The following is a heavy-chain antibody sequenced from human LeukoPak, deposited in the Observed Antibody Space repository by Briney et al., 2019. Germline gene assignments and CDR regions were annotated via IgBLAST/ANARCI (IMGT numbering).Heavy chain of an antibody. V-gene: IGHV4-59*01. D-gene: IGHD4-23*01. CDR1: GGSISSYY. Sequence: SETLSLTCTVSGGSISSYYWSWMRQPPGKGLEWIGYIYNRGSANYNHSLKSRVTISQDMSNNQFSLKLSSVPAADTAVYYCARALRLWGGNSGIAFDIWGQGTMVTVSS. CDR2: IYNRGSA. CDR3: ARALRLWGGNSGIAFDI. J-gene: IGHJ3*02.